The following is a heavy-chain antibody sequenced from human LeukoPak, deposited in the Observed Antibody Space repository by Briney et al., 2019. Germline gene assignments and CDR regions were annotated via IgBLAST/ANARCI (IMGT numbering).Heavy chain of an antibody. CDR3: ARDLGTYGTGSRGLDP. D-gene: IGHD3-10*01. CDR1: GFTFSSYG. CDR2: IRYDGADK. V-gene: IGHV3-33*01. Sequence: PGRSLRLSCAASGFTFSSYGMHWVRQAPGKGLEWVAVIRYDGADKFYADSVKGRITISRDNSKNTLDLQINSLRAEDTAVYYCARDLGTYGTGSRGLDPWGQGTLVIVSS. J-gene: IGHJ5*02.